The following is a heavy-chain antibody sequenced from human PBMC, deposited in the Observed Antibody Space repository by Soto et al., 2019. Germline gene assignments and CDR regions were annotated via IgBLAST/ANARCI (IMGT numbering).Heavy chain of an antibody. J-gene: IGHJ4*02. CDR3: ARHEGRIAARGHLGY. D-gene: IGHD6-6*01. CDR1: SYR. CDR2: IYPGDSDT. Sequence: SYRINWARQMPGKGMEWMGNIYPGDSDTRYSPSCQGQVTISADKSISTAYLQWSSLKASDTAMYYCARHEGRIAARGHLGYWGQVTLVLVSS. V-gene: IGHV5-51*01.